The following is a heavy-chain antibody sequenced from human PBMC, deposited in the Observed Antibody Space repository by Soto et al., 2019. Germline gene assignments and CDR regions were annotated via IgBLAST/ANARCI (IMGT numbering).Heavy chain of an antibody. CDR1: GFTFTSSA. CDR3: AADLAYYYDSSGYYFIYYYGMDV. CDR2: IVVGSGNT. V-gene: IGHV1-58*01. D-gene: IGHD3-22*01. Sequence: SVKVSCKASGFTFTSSAVQWVRQARGQRLEWIGLIVVGSGNTNYAQKFQERVTITRDMSTSTAYMELSSLRSEDTAVYYCAADLAYYYDSSGYYFIYYYGMDVWGQGTTVTVSS. J-gene: IGHJ6*02.